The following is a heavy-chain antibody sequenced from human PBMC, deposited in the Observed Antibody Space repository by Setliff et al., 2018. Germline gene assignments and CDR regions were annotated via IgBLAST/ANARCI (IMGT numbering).Heavy chain of an antibody. V-gene: IGHV4-38-2*02. J-gene: IGHJ4*02. D-gene: IGHD1-26*01. CDR2: IQKSGGT. Sequence: PSETLSLTCTVSGYSISSGYYWSWIRQPPGKGLESIGYIQKSGGTNYNPALKSRVTISVDTSTNQFSLRLRSVTAADTAVYFCARDNTMVGATDYWGLGTLVTVSS. CDR1: GYSISSGYY. CDR3: ARDNTMVGATDY.